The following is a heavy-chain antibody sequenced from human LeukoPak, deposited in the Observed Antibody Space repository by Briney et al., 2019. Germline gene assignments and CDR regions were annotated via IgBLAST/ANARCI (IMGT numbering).Heavy chain of an antibody. Sequence: GGSLRLSCAASGFTFSSYSMTWVRQAPGKGLEWVSSISSSSSYIYYADSVKGRFTISRDNAKNSLYLQMNSLRAEDTAVYYCARDSEIPIVGATTAELDYWGQGTLVTVSS. CDR3: ARDSEIPIVGATTAELDY. J-gene: IGHJ4*02. V-gene: IGHV3-21*01. CDR2: ISSSSSYI. CDR1: GFTFSSYS. D-gene: IGHD1-26*01.